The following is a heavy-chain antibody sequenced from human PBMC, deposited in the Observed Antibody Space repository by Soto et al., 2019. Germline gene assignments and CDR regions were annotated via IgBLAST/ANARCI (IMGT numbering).Heavy chain of an antibody. CDR2: INTNGSTI. CDR1: GFTFSSYW. V-gene: IGHV3-21*01. D-gene: IGHD3-22*01. J-gene: IGHJ5*02. Sequence: GGSLRLSCAASGFTFSSYWMHWVRQAPGKGLVWVSPINTNGSTIYYADSMKGRFTISRDNDKNSMYLQMNSLRAEDTAVYYCARNREVYYYDSSGFFPWGQGTLVTVSS. CDR3: ARNREVYYYDSSGFFP.